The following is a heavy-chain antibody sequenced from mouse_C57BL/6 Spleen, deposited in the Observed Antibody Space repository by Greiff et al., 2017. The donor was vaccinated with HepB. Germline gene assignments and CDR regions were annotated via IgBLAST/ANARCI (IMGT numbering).Heavy chain of an antibody. CDR2: IDPENGDT. J-gene: IGHJ3*01. CDR1: GFNIKDDY. V-gene: IGHV14-4*01. CDR3: TTEGDSSCYGFAY. D-gene: IGHD3-2*02. Sequence: VQLQQSGAELVRPGASVKLSCTASGFNIKDDYMHWVKQRPEQGLEWIGWIDPENGDTEYASKFQGKATITADTSSNTAYLQLSSLTSEDTAVYYCTTEGDSSCYGFAYWGQGTLVTVSA.